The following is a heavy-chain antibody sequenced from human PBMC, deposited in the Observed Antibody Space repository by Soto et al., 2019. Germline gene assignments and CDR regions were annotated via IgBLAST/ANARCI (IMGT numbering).Heavy chain of an antibody. V-gene: IGHV3-7*04. CDR3: ARAEKFGGVIVDFDY. CDR1: GFTFSSYW. CDR2: IKQDGSDK. Sequence: GGSLRLSCAASGFTFSSYWMSWVRQAPGKGLEWVANIKQDGSDKYYVESVKGRFTISRDNAKNSLYLQMNSLRAEDTAVYYCARAEKFGGVIVDFDYWGQGTLVTVSS. D-gene: IGHD3-16*02. J-gene: IGHJ4*02.